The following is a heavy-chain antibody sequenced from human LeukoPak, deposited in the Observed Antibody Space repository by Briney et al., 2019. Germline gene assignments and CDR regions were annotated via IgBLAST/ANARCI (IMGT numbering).Heavy chain of an antibody. J-gene: IGHJ1*01. Sequence: GGSLRLSCAASGFSFNSYAMSWVRQAPGKGQEWVSAINNDGDSTYSADSVKGRFTVSRDNSKNTLYLQMNSLRAEDAAVYYCAQQVGYCSSGNCYFTYWGQGTLVTVSS. D-gene: IGHD2-15*01. V-gene: IGHV3-23*01. CDR3: AQQVGYCSSGNCYFTY. CDR1: GFSFNSYA. CDR2: INNDGDST.